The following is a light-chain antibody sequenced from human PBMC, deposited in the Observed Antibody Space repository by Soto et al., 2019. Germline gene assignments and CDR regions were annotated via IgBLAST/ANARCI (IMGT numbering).Light chain of an antibody. CDR3: QRYNYY. CDR1: QSINNW. CDR2: GAY. V-gene: IGKV1-5*03. J-gene: IGKJ4*01. Sequence: DIQMTQSPSTLSASVGDRVTITCRASQSINNWLAWYHQKPGKAPKLLIYGAYNLQTGVPSRFSGSGSGTEFTLCISSLQPDDFATYYCQRYNYYFGGGTKVDFK.